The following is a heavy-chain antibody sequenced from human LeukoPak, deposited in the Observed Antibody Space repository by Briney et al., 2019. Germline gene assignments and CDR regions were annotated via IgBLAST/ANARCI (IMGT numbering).Heavy chain of an antibody. J-gene: IGHJ4*02. CDR1: GFTFSSYA. D-gene: IGHD3-3*01. CDR3: AKDFSGGALRFLEWLLGGAFDY. V-gene: IGHV3-23*01. CDR2: ISGSGGST. Sequence: PGGSLRLSCAASGFTFSSYAMSWVRQAPGKGLEWVSAISGSGGSTYYADSVKGRFTISRDNSKNTLYLQVNSLRAEDTAVYYCAKDFSGGALRFLEWLLGGAFDYWGQGTLVTVSS.